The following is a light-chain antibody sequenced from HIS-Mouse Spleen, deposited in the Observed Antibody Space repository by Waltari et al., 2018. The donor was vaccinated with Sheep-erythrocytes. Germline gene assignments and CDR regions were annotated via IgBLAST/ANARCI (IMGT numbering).Light chain of an antibody. V-gene: IGLV2-23*01. J-gene: IGLJ3*02. CDR1: SSDVGSSNL. Sequence: QSALTQPASVSGSPGQSITISCTGTSSDVGSSNLVPRYQQHPGKAPKLMIYEGSKRPSGVSNRFSGSKSGNTASLTISGLQAEDEADYYCCSYAGSSTPWVFGGGTKLTVL. CDR3: CSYAGSSTPWV. CDR2: EGS.